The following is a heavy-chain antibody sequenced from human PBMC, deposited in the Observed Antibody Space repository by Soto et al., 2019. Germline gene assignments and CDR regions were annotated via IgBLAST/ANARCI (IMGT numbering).Heavy chain of an antibody. CDR1: GYTFTSYD. D-gene: IGHD6-13*01. J-gene: IGHJ4*02. CDR3: ARGKRRYSSSWSPFGY. Sequence: GASVKVSCKASGYTFTSYDINWVRQATGQGLEWMGWMNPNSGNTGYAQKFQGRVTMTRNTSISTAYMELSSLRSEDTAVYYCARGKRRYSSSWSPFGYWGQGTLVTVYS. CDR2: MNPNSGNT. V-gene: IGHV1-8*01.